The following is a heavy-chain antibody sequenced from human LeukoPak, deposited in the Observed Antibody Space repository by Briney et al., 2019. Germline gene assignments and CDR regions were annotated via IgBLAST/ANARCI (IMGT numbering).Heavy chain of an antibody. Sequence: SQTLSLTCAISGDSVSSNSAAWNWIRQSPSRVLEWLGRTYYRSKWYNDYAVSVKSRITINPDTSKNQFSLQLNSVTPEDTAVYYCAMGVDIAARPEGLDYWGQGTLVTVSS. J-gene: IGHJ4*02. CDR3: AMGVDIAARPEGLDY. CDR2: TYYRSKWYN. V-gene: IGHV6-1*01. D-gene: IGHD6-6*01. CDR1: GDSVSSNSAA.